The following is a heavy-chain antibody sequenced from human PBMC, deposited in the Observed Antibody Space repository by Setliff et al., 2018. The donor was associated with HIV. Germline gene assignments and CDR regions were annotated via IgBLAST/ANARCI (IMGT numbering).Heavy chain of an antibody. CDR1: AYSINSGYY. Sequence: SETLSLTCAVSAYSINSGYYWGWIRQPPGKGLEWIGSIYHSGSTNYNPSLKSRVTISVDTSKNQFSLKLSSVTAADTAVYYCARAMGGSRTDFDYWGQGTLVTVSS. V-gene: IGHV4-38-2*01. D-gene: IGHD1-26*01. CDR2: IYHSGST. CDR3: ARAMGGSRTDFDY. J-gene: IGHJ4*02.